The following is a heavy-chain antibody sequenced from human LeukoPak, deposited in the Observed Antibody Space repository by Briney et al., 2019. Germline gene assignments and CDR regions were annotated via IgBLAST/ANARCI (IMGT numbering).Heavy chain of an antibody. CDR1: GYTFTSYD. D-gene: IGHD3-22*01. CDR2: MNPNSGNT. V-gene: IGHV1-8*01. Sequence: EASVKVSCKASGYTFTSYDINWVRQAPGQGLEWMGWMNPNSGNTVYAQKFQGRVTMTRNTSISTAYMELSSLRSEDTAVYYCARAYYYDSSGYYFGSYYYYYMDVWGKGTTVTISS. J-gene: IGHJ6*03. CDR3: ARAYYYDSSGYYFGSYYYYYMDV.